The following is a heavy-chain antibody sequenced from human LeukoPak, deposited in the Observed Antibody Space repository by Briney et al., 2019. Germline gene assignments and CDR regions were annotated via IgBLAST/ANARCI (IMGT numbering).Heavy chain of an antibody. CDR1: GGSISSGDYY. Sequence: SQTLSLTCTVSGGSISSGDYYWSWIRQPPGKGLEWIGYIYYSGSTNYNPSLKSRVTISVDTSKNQFSLKLSSVTAADTAVYYCARGFPYSSGFAIDYWGQGTLVTVSS. CDR3: ARGFPYSSGFAIDY. J-gene: IGHJ4*02. D-gene: IGHD6-19*01. V-gene: IGHV4-30-4*01. CDR2: IYYSGST.